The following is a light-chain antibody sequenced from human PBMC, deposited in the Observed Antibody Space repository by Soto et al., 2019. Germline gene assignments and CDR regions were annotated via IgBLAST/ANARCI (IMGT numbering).Light chain of an antibody. V-gene: IGLV2-14*01. Sequence: QSALTQPASVSGSPGQSITISCTGTSSDVGIYKYVSRYQQHPGKAPNLMIYEVANRPSGVSNRFSGSKSGNTASLTISGLQAEDEADYYCSSFTSSSTVVFGGGTKLTVL. J-gene: IGLJ2*01. CDR1: SSDVGIYKY. CDR3: SSFTSSSTVV. CDR2: EVA.